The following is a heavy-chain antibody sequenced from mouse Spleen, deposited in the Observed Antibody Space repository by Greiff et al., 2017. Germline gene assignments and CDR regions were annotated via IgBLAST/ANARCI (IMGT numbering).Heavy chain of an antibody. V-gene: IGHV3-6*01. J-gene: IGHJ2*01. D-gene: IGHD1-1*01. CDR1: GYSITSGYY. Sequence: VQLQQSGPGLVKPSQSLSLTCSVTGYSITSGYYWNWIRQFPGNKLEWMGYISYDGSNNYNPSLKNRISITRDTSKNQFFLKLNSVTTEDTATYYCARDGSTTVVPFDYWGQGTTLTVSS. CDR3: ARDGSTTVVPFDY. CDR2: ISYDGSN.